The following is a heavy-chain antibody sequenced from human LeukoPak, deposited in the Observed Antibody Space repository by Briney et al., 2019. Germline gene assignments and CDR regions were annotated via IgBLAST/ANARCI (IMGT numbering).Heavy chain of an antibody. D-gene: IGHD1-26*01. CDR2: ISGSGGAT. V-gene: IGHV3-23*01. CDR1: GFTFSSYP. J-gene: IGHJ4*02. Sequence: GGSLRLSCAASGFTFSSYPMNWVRQAPGKGLEWVSVISGSGGATFYGDSVQGRFTISRDNSRDTLYLQVSSPRAEDTAVYYCGKYLQTTVGANDYWGQGTLVTVSS. CDR3: GKYLQTTVGANDY.